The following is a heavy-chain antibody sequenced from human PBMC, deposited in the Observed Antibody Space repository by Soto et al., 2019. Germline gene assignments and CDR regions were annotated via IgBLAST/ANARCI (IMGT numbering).Heavy chain of an antibody. V-gene: IGHV1-69*01. CDR3: ARSQGGSSSLDIYYYYYYGMDV. CDR2: VIPIFGTP. D-gene: IGHD2-15*01. J-gene: IGHJ6*02. CDR1: GGTFSTYA. Sequence: QVQLVQSGAEVKKPGSSVKVSCKAPGGTFSTYAISWVRQAPGQGLEWMGGVIPIFGTPKYAQKFQGRVTITADESTSTXYXXXXXLXXEXTAVYYCARSQGGSSSLDIYYYYYYGMDVWGQGTTVTVSS.